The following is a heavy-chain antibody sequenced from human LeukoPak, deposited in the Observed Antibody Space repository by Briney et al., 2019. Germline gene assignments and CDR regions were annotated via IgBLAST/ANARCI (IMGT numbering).Heavy chain of an antibody. D-gene: IGHD2-2*02. V-gene: IGHV3-21*01. CDR3: AREGEDIVVVPAAIGYYYYYGMDV. J-gene: IGHJ6*02. Sequence: PGGSLRLSCAASGFTFSSYSMNWVRQAPGKGLEWVSSISSSSSYKYYADSVKGRFTISRDNAKNSLYLQMNSLRAEDTAVYYCAREGEDIVVVPAAIGYYYYYGMDVWGQGTTVTVSS. CDR2: ISSSSSYK. CDR1: GFTFSSYS.